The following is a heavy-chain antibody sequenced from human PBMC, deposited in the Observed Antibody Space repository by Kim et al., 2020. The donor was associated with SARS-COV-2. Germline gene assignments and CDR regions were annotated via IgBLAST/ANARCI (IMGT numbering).Heavy chain of an antibody. CDR3: ARDRHRGSGSRWPFGY. Sequence: KLQGRVTMTTDTSTSTAYMELRSLRSDDTAVYYCARDRHRGSGSRWPFGYWGQGTLVTVSS. V-gene: IGHV1-18*01. D-gene: IGHD3-10*01. J-gene: IGHJ4*02.